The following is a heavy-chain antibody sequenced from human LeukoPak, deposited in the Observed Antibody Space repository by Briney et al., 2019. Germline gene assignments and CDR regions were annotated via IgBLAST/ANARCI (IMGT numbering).Heavy chain of an antibody. Sequence: SETLSLTCTVSGGSIGSYYWSWIRQPPGKGLEWIGYIYYSGSTNYNPSLKSRVTISVDTSKNQFSLKLSSVTAADTAVYYCARAPPRYGYFDYWGQGTLVTVSS. CDR3: ARAPPRYGYFDY. D-gene: IGHD4-17*01. CDR1: GGSIGSYY. CDR2: IYYSGST. V-gene: IGHV4-59*01. J-gene: IGHJ4*02.